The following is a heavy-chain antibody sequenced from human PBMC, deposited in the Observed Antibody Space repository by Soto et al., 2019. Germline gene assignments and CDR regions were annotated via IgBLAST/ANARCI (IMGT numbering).Heavy chain of an antibody. D-gene: IGHD6-13*01. CDR1: GYTFTSHW. CDR3: ARDGRSSTWFFDS. Sequence: GESLKISCKGSGYTFTSHWIGWVRQMPGKGLEWMGIIYPGDSDTRYSPSFQGQVTISVDKSISTAYLQWGSLKASDTAMYYCARDGRSSTWFFDSWGQGTLVTAPQ. CDR2: IYPGDSDT. V-gene: IGHV5-51*01. J-gene: IGHJ4*02.